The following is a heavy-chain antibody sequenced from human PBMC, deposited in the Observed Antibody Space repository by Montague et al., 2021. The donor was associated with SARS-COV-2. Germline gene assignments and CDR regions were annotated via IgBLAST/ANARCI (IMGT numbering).Heavy chain of an antibody. D-gene: IGHD1-26*01. J-gene: IGHJ5*02. Sequence: SETLSLTCSVSGDSMSGSNSYWGWIRQPPGKGLESIGSISYTGSTSYNASLKSRVTMSVDTSKNEFSLRLSSVTASDTAVYYCARLYIQKTLVGASRRRWFDPWGQGTPVTVSS. CDR2: ISYTGST. V-gene: IGHV4-39*01. CDR3: ARLYIQKTLVGASRRRWFDP. CDR1: GDSMSGSNSY.